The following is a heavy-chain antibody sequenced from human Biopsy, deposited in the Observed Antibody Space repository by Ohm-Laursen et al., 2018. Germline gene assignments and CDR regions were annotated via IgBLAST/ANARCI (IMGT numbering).Heavy chain of an antibody. CDR2: IYYSVMT. V-gene: IGHV4-59*02. J-gene: IGHJ6*02. Sequence: SETLSFTCTVSGHSVTKYYWSWIRQPPGKGLEWIGHIYYSVMTNYNPSLQSRVSISVDTSSNQVTQTLSPVTAADTAVYYCARDSGILNYGNVKYYHYYGMDVWGQGTKVTVSS. CDR3: ARDSGILNYGNVKYYHYYGMDV. CDR1: GHSVTKYY. D-gene: IGHD4-11*01.